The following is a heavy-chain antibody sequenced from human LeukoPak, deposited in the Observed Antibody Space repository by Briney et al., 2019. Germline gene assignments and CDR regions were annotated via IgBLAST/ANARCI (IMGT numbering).Heavy chain of an antibody. CDR1: GFTFSSYA. CDR3: AKDRGQWLVRYFDY. D-gene: IGHD6-19*01. V-gene: IGHV3-23*01. CDR2: ISGSGGST. Sequence: GGSLRLSCAASGFTFSSYAMSWVRQAPGKGLEWVSAISGSGGSTYYADSAKGRFTISRDNSKNTLYLQMNSLRAEDTAVYYCAKDRGQWLVRYFDYWGQGTLVTVSS. J-gene: IGHJ4*02.